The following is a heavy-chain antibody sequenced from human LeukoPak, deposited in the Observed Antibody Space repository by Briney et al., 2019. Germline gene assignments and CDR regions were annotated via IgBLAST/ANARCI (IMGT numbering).Heavy chain of an antibody. J-gene: IGHJ4*02. V-gene: IGHV4-39*07. CDR3: ARNGYYYDSSGYYSRAIDY. CDR1: RDSLSRSSYY. CDR2: IYTSGST. Sequence: SESLSLTRTVSRDSLSRSSYYCAWIRQPPGKGLEWIGRIYTSGSTNYNPPLKSRVTISVDTSKNQFSLKLSSVTAADTAVYYCARNGYYYDSSGYYSRAIDYWGQGTLVTVSS. D-gene: IGHD3-22*01.